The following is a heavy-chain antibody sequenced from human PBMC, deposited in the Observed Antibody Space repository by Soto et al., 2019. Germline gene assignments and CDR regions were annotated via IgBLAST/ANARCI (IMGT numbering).Heavy chain of an antibody. CDR1: GGSISSGGYY. V-gene: IGHV4-31*03. J-gene: IGHJ4*02. CDR3: ARAPLGGRQYSFDY. D-gene: IGHD1-26*01. CDR2: ISYSGST. Sequence: QVQLQESGPGLVKPSQTLSLTCTVSGGSISSGGYYWSWIRQHPGKGLEWIGYISYSGSTYFNPSLKSRATIAVDTSKNQFSLKLSSVTAADTDVYYCARAPLGGRQYSFDYWGQGTLVTVSS.